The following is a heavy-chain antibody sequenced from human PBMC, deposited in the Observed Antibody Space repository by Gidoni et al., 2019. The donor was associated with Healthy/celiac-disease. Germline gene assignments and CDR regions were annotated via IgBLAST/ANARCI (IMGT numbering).Heavy chain of an antibody. CDR1: GGSISSYY. CDR3: ARADYGNWYFDL. J-gene: IGHJ2*01. D-gene: IGHD4-17*01. CDR2: IYTSGRT. V-gene: IGHV4-4*07. Sequence: QVQLQESGPGLVKPSETLSLTGTVYGGSISSYYWSWIRQPAGKGLEWIGRIYTSGRTNYTPSLKRRVTLSVDTSKNQFSLKLSSVTAADPAVYYCARADYGNWYFDLWGRGTLVTVSS.